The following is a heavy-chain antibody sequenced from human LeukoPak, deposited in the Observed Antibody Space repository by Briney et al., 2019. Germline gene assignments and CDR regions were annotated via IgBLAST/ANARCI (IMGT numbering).Heavy chain of an antibody. V-gene: IGHV1-18*01. CDR3: ARGDYGDYSTKKHKRPFDP. Sequence: ASVKVSCKASGGTFSSYAISWVRQAPGQGLEWMGWISAYNGNTNYAQKLQGRVTMTTDTSTSTAYMELRSLRSDDTAVYYCARGDYGDYSTKKHKRPFDPWGQGTLVTVSS. CDR2: ISAYNGNT. J-gene: IGHJ5*02. CDR1: GGTFSSYA. D-gene: IGHD4-17*01.